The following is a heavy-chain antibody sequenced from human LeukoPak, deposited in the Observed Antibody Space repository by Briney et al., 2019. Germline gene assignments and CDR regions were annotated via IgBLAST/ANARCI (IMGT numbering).Heavy chain of an antibody. V-gene: IGHV3-21*01. D-gene: IGHD3-10*01. CDR2: ISGSSSYI. CDR3: ARDRARADY. Sequence: GRSLRLSCAASGFTFSTYGMNWVRQAPGKGLEWVSSISGSSSYIYYADSVKGRFTISRDNGKNSLYLQMNSLRAEDTAVYYCARDRARADYWGQGTLVTVSS. J-gene: IGHJ4*02. CDR1: GFTFSTYG.